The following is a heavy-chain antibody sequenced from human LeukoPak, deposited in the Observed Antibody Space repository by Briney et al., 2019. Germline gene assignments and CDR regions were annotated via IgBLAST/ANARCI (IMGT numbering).Heavy chain of an antibody. V-gene: IGHV3-7*01. CDR3: ARAKEVLDS. CDR2: INEDGSKK. Sequence: HPGGSLRLSCAASGFTFSSYGTSWVRQAPGKGLEWVANINEDGSKKYYVDSVKGRFTISRDNAKNSLYLQMNSLRAEDTAFYYCARAKEVLDSWGQGTLVTVSS. D-gene: IGHD3-10*01. CDR1: GFTFSSYG. J-gene: IGHJ4*02.